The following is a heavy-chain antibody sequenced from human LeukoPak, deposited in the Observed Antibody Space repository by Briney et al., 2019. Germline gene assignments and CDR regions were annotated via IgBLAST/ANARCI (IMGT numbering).Heavy chain of an antibody. D-gene: IGHD5-18*01. Sequence: GGSLRLSCAASGFSFSSYWMNWVRQAPGKGLEWVANIKQDGSEKYHVDSVKGRFTISRDNAKNSLYLQMNSLRAEDTAVYYCASGGYSFFYWGQGTLVTVSS. J-gene: IGHJ4*02. CDR2: IKQDGSEK. CDR1: GFSFSSYW. V-gene: IGHV3-7*03. CDR3: ASGGYSFFY.